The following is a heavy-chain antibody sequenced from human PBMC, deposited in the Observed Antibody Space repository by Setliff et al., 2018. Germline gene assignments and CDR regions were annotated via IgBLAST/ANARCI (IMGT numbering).Heavy chain of an antibody. CDR2: VSPIDDGKP. J-gene: IGHJ4*02. CDR3: GRVTSGRLDFDY. Sequence: GASVKVSCKASGCSFTSYDINWVRLAAGEGLEWMGWVSPIDDGKPGYAQKFQGRVTITWVTSISTAYMELSSLRSEDTAVYYCGRVTSGRLDFDYWGQGTPVTVSS. CDR1: GCSFTSYD. V-gene: IGHV1-8*01. D-gene: IGHD6-19*01.